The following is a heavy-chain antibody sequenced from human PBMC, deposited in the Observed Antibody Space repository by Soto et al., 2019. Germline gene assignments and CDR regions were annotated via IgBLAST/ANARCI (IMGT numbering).Heavy chain of an antibody. CDR2: IKSKTDGGTT. V-gene: IGHV3-15*01. CDR3: TTAARWFGELLYGHVYYFDY. J-gene: IGHJ4*02. D-gene: IGHD3-10*01. CDR1: GFTFSNAW. Sequence: GGSLILSCAASGFTFSNAWMSWVRQAPGKGLEWVGRIKSKTDGGTTDYAAPVKGRFTISRDDSKNTLYLQMNSLKTEDTAVYYCTTAARWFGELLYGHVYYFDYWGQGTLVTVS.